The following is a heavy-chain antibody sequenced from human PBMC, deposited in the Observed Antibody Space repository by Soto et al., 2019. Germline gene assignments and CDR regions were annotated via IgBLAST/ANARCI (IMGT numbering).Heavy chain of an antibody. CDR2: ISAYNGNT. J-gene: IGHJ5*02. CDR3: ARGLRYNWNVPLRSQNNWFDP. Sequence: QVQLVQSGAEVKKPGASVKVSCKASGYTFTSYGISWVRQAPGQGLEWMGWISAYNGNTNYAQKLQGRVTMTTDTSTCTAYMELRSLRSDDTAVYYCARGLRYNWNVPLRSQNNWFDPWGQGTLVTVSS. V-gene: IGHV1-18*01. CDR1: GYTFTSYG. D-gene: IGHD1-1*01.